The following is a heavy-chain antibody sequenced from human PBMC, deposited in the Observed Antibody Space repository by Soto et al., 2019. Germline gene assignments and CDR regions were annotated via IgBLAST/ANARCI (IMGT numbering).Heavy chain of an antibody. CDR1: GDSVSSNSSA. CDR3: ARAWAWYSSSSRGALDY. CDR2: TYYRSKWYN. V-gene: IGHV6-1*01. D-gene: IGHD6-6*01. Sequence: SQTLSLPRAISGDSVSSNSSACNFIRQSGSRCREWLGRTYYRSKWYNDYAVSVKSRITINPDTSKNQFSLQLNSVTPEDTAVYYCARAWAWYSSSSRGALDYWGQGTLVTVSS. J-gene: IGHJ4*02.